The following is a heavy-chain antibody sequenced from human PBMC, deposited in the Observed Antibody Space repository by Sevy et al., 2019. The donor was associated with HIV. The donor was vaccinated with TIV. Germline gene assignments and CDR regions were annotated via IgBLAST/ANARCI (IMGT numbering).Heavy chain of an antibody. Sequence: GSLRLSCAASGFTFSSSDMHWVRQAPGKGLEWVAVIRYDGSNKYYADSVKGRFTISRDNSKNTLYRQRNSVRAEDTAVYYCARIPYHYGDYPYYFDYWGQGTLVTVSS. V-gene: IGHV3-33*01. CDR2: IRYDGSNK. CDR3: ARIPYHYGDYPYYFDY. D-gene: IGHD4-17*01. CDR1: GFTFSSSD. J-gene: IGHJ4*02.